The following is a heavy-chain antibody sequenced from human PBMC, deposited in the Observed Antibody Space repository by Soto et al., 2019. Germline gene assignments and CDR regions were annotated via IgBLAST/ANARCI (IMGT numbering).Heavy chain of an antibody. CDR3: AREGIAAALDY. Sequence: EVQLVESGGGLVKPGGSLRLSCAASGFTFSSYSMNWVRQAPGKGLEWVSSISSSSSYIYYAYSVQGRFTISRDNAKNSVYLQVNSLRAEDTAVYTCAREGIAAALDYWGQGTLVTVSS. CDR2: ISSSSSYI. J-gene: IGHJ4*02. V-gene: IGHV3-21*01. D-gene: IGHD6-13*01. CDR1: GFTFSSYS.